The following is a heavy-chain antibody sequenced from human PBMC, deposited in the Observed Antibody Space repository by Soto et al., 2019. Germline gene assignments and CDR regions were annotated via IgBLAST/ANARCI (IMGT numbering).Heavy chain of an antibody. CDR1: GFSLSTTGVG. Sequence: QITLKESGPPLVKPTQTLTLTCTFSGFSLSTTGVGVGWIRQPPGKALDWLALIYWDDAKRYSPSLKSRLTITTDTSKNHVVLTMTNMAPIDTATYYCVHAPPVTTGGDYWRQGTLVTVSS. D-gene: IGHD4-17*01. CDR2: IYWDDAK. CDR3: VHAPPVTTGGDY. V-gene: IGHV2-5*02. J-gene: IGHJ4*02.